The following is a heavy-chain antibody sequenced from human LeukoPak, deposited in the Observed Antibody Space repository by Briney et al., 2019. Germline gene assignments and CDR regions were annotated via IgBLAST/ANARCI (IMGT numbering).Heavy chain of an antibody. Sequence: TSETLSLTCTVPGGSISSHFWSWIRQPPGKGLEWIGNIYYSGNTDYNSSLESRVTISRDTPKNQFSLRLSSVTAADTAVYYCARSISEAATAWFDPWGQGTLVTVSS. V-gene: IGHV4-59*11. CDR3: ARSISEAATAWFDP. CDR2: IYYSGNT. D-gene: IGHD6-19*01. J-gene: IGHJ5*02. CDR1: GGSISSHF.